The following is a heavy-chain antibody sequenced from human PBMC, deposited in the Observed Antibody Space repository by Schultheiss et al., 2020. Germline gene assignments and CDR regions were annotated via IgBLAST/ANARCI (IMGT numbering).Heavy chain of an antibody. D-gene: IGHD4-11*01. CDR2: ISGSGGST. CDR3: AKGYSNYYYYYMDV. CDR1: GFTFGDYA. V-gene: IGHV3-23*01. J-gene: IGHJ6*03. Sequence: GESLKISCAASGFTFGDYAMSWVRQAPGKGLEWVSAISGSGGSTYYADSVKGRFTISRDNSKNTLYLQMNSLRAEDTAVYYCAKGYSNYYYYYMDVWGKGTTVTVSS.